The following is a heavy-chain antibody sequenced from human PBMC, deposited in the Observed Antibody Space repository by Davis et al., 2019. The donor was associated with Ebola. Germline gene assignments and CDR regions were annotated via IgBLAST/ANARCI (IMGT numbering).Heavy chain of an antibody. Sequence: PGGSLRLSCAASGFTFTIYGMYWFRQAPGKGLQWVSYIGANDEGISYVDSVQGRFTVSRDNAKDSLWLHMDSLRDEDTAVYYCARRILLSSRGGVDVWGQGTTVTVSS. CDR2: IGANDEGI. V-gene: IGHV3-48*02. J-gene: IGHJ6*02. CDR1: GFTFTIYG. CDR3: ARRILLSSRGGVDV. D-gene: IGHD2/OR15-2a*01.